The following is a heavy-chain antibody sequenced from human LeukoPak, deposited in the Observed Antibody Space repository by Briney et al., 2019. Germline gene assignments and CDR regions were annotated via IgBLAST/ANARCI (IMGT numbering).Heavy chain of an antibody. Sequence: GGSLRLSCAASGFTFSSYGMHWVRKAPGKGLEWVAVISYDGSNKYYADSVKGRFTISRDNSKNTLYLQMHSLRAEDTAVYYCAKESVLRFLEWLFDYWGQGTLVTVSS. V-gene: IGHV3-30*18. CDR3: AKESVLRFLEWLFDY. CDR1: GFTFSSYG. CDR2: ISYDGSNK. D-gene: IGHD3-3*01. J-gene: IGHJ4*02.